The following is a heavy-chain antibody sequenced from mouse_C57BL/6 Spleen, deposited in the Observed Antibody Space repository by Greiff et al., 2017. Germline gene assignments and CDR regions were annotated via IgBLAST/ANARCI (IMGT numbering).Heavy chain of an antibody. D-gene: IGHD2-5*01. V-gene: IGHV5-4*01. Sequence: EVQLVESGGGLVKPGGSLKLSCAASGFTFSSYAMSWVRQTPEKRLEWVATISDGGSYTYYPDNVKGRFTISRDNAKNNLYLQMSHLKSEDTAMYYCARESNYGVRYFDYWGQGTTLTVSS. CDR1: GFTFSSYA. J-gene: IGHJ2*01. CDR3: ARESNYGVRYFDY. CDR2: ISDGGSYT.